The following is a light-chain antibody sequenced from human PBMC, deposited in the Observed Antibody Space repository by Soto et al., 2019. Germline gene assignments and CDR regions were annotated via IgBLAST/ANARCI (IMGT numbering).Light chain of an antibody. CDR2: DAF. CDR3: QQRYSWPLT. Sequence: EIVLTQSPATLSLSPGERATLSCRASQSVSSALAWYQQRPGQAPRLLIYDAFNRATDIPGRFSGSGSGTDFTLTISSLEPEDFAVYYCQQRYSWPLTFGGGTKVESK. V-gene: IGKV3-11*01. CDR1: QSVSSA. J-gene: IGKJ4*01.